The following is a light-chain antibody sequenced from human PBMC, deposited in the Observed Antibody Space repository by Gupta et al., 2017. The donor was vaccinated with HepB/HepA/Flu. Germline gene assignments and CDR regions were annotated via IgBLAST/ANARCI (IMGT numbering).Light chain of an antibody. CDR2: QAS. J-gene: IGKJ1*01. CDR3: QQYNSYPWT. V-gene: IGKV1-5*03. CDR1: LSISSW. Sequence: DIQMSQSPSTLSASVGDRVTITCRASLSISSWLAWFQQKPGKAPKFLIYQASSLESGVPSRFSGSGSGTEVTLTINSLQTDDFATYYCQQYNSYPWTFGQGTKVENK.